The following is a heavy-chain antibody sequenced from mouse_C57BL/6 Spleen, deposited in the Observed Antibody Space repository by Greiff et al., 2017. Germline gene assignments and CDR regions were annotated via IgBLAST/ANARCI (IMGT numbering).Heavy chain of an antibody. CDR3: ARENLLLRRRDFDY. CDR1: GYSFTDYN. Sequence: VQLKQSGPELVKPGASVKISCKASGYSFTDYNMNWVKQSNGKSLEWIGVINPNYGTTSYNQKFKGKATLTVDQSSSTAYMQLNSLTSEDSAVYYCARENLLLRRRDFDYWGQGTTLTVSS. CDR2: INPNYGTT. V-gene: IGHV1-39*01. J-gene: IGHJ2*01. D-gene: IGHD1-1*01.